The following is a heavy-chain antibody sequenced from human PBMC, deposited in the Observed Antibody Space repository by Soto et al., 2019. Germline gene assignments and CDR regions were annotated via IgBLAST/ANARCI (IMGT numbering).Heavy chain of an antibody. CDR3: NRDSSYDVWSGFLY. CDR1: GFSFNTFT. V-gene: IGHV3-23*01. Sequence: GGSLRLSCAASGFSFNTFTMSWVRQAPGKGLEWVSVISGSGVSTYYADSVKGRFTISRDNSKNTLYLQMNNLRAEDTAVYYCNRDSSYDVWSGFLYWGQGTRVTVSS. J-gene: IGHJ4*02. CDR2: ISGSGVST. D-gene: IGHD3-3*01.